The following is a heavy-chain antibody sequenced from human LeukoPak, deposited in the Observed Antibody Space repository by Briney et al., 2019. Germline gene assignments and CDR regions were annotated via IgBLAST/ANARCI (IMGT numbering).Heavy chain of an antibody. CDR1: GGSFSGYY. D-gene: IGHD6-13*01. CDR3: ARLACSSCDAGLSRLAHLVRRGYYFDY. J-gene: IGHJ4*02. V-gene: IGHV4-34*01. Sequence: KPSETLSLTCAVYGGSFSGYYWSWIRQPPGKGLEWIGEINHSGSTNYNPSLKSRVTISVDTSKNQFSLKLSSVTAADTAVYYCARLACSSCDAGLSRLAHLVRRGYYFDYWGQGTLVTVSS. CDR2: INHSGST.